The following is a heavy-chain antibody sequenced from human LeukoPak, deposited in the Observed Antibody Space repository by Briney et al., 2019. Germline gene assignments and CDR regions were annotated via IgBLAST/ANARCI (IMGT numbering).Heavy chain of an antibody. D-gene: IGHD3-10*01. Sequence: SETLSLTCAVYGGSFSGYYWSWIRQPPGKGLEWIGEINHSGSTNYNPSLKSRVTISVDTSKNQFSLKLSSVTAADTAVYYCARLRLWSGVSKTPTLDSWGQGTLLTAS. J-gene: IGHJ4*02. V-gene: IGHV4-34*01. CDR1: GGSFSGYY. CDR2: INHSGST. CDR3: ARLRLWSGVSKTPTLDS.